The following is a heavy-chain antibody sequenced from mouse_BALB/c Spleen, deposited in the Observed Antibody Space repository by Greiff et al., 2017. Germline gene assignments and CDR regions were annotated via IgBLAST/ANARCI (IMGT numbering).Heavy chain of an antibody. J-gene: IGHJ4*01. D-gene: IGHD6-1*01. CDR1: GFSLSRYS. CDR2: IWGGGST. CDR3: ARNRQGGMDY. Sequence: VKLLESGPGLVAPSQSLSITCTVSGFSLSRYSVHWVRQPPGKGLEWLGMIWGGGSTDYNSAFISRLSISKDNSKSQVFFKMNSLQANDTAIYYCARNRQGGMDYWGQGTSVTVSS. V-gene: IGHV2-6-4*01.